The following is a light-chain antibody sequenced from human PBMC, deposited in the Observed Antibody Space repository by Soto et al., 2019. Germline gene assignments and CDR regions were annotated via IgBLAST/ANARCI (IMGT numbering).Light chain of an antibody. Sequence: EIVLTQSPGTLSLSPGERATHSCRASQSVSNNYLAWYQQKPGQAPRLLIYGASSRATGIPDRFSGSGSGTDFTLAISRLEPEDFAVYYCQQYRTFGQGTKVDIK. V-gene: IGKV3-20*01. CDR2: GAS. CDR3: QQYRT. CDR1: QSVSNNY. J-gene: IGKJ1*01.